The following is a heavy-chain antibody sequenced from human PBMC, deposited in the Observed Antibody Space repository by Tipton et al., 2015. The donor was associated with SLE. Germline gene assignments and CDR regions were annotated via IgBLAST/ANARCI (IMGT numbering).Heavy chain of an antibody. D-gene: IGHD3-16*01. CDR3: ARVTYGYVSFDK. J-gene: IGHJ4*02. CDR1: GGSISSSSYY. CDR2: YYYSGSA. V-gene: IGHV4-39*01. Sequence: TLSLTCIVSGGSISSSSYYWGWIRQPPGKGLEWIGSYYYSGSAAYNPSLKSRVTISGDTSKAQFALNLTSGTAVDTAVYYCARVTYGYVSFDKWGQGTLVTVSS.